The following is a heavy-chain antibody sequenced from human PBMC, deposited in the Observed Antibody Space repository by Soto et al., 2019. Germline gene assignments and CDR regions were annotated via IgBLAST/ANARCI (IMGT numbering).Heavy chain of an antibody. V-gene: IGHV3-74*01. Sequence: EVQLVESGGGLVQPGGSLRLSCAASGFTFSGSCMHWVRQAPGKGLVWVSRINGDGSGTSYADFVKGRFTISRDDAKNTLFLQMTSLRAEDTAVYYCARGIFGSGTANDYWGQGTLVTVSS. CDR2: INGDGSGT. D-gene: IGHD3-10*01. CDR1: GFTFSGSC. J-gene: IGHJ4*02. CDR3: ARGIFGSGTANDY.